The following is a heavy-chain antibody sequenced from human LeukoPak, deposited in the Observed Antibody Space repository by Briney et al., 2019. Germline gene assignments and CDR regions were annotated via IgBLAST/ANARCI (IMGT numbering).Heavy chain of an antibody. Sequence: GGSLRLSCAASGFTFSSYSMNWVRQAPGKGLEWVSYISSSSSTIYYADSVKGRFTISRDNAKNSLYLQMNSLRAEDTAVYYCARDQGRYCSGGSCYPFDYWGQGTLVTVSS. D-gene: IGHD2-15*01. V-gene: IGHV3-48*01. J-gene: IGHJ4*02. CDR2: ISSSSSTI. CDR3: ARDQGRYCSGGSCYPFDY. CDR1: GFTFSSYS.